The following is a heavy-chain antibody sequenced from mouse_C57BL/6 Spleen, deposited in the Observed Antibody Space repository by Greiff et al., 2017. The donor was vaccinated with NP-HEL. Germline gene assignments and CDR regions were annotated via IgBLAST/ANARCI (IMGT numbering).Heavy chain of an antibody. V-gene: IGHV1-15*01. CDR1: GYTFTDYE. J-gene: IGHJ4*01. Sequence: QVQLKESGAELVRPGASVTLSCKASGYTFTDYEMHWVKQTPVHGLEWIGAIDPETGGTAYNQKFKGKAILTADKSSSTAYMELRSLTSEDSAVYYCRYYGSYAMDYWGQGTSVTVSS. D-gene: IGHD1-1*01. CDR2: IDPETGGT. CDR3: RYYGSYAMDY.